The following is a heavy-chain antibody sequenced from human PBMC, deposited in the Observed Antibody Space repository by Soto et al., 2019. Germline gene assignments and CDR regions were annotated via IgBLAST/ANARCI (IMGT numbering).Heavy chain of an antibody. CDR3: ARSGGSYDILTGYLYYFEY. V-gene: IGHV4-34*01. D-gene: IGHD3-9*01. J-gene: IGHJ4*02. CDR2: INHSGST. CDR1: GGSFSGYY. Sequence: PSETLSLTCAVYGGSFSGYYWSWIRQPPGKGLEWIGEINHSGSTNYNPSLKSRVTISVDTSKNQFSLKLSSVTAADTAVYYCARSGGSYDILTGYLYYFEYWGQGTLVTVSS.